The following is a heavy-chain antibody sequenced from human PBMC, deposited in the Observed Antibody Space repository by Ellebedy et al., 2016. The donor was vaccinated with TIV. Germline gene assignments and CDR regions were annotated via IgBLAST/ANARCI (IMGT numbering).Heavy chain of an antibody. CDR1: GFTFSSYG. Sequence: GESLKISCAASGFTFSSYGMHWVRQAPGKGLEWVAVIWYDGSNKYYADSVKGRFTISRDNSKNTLYLQMNSLRAEDTAVYYCARIAAAGTLPYYYYGMDVWGQGTTVTVSS. D-gene: IGHD6-13*01. V-gene: IGHV3-33*01. CDR3: ARIAAAGTLPYYYYGMDV. CDR2: IWYDGSNK. J-gene: IGHJ6*02.